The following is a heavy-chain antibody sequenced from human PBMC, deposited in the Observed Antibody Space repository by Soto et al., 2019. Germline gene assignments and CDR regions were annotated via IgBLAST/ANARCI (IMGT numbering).Heavy chain of an antibody. D-gene: IGHD6-13*01. V-gene: IGHV1-46*01. J-gene: IGHJ4*02. CDR3: ARAPYSSTSFFFDY. Sequence: QVQLVQSGTEVRKPGASVKLSCKASGYSFTSNHLHWVRQAPRQGLEWVGIINPSLGRANYAQKFQGRVAMTWDTSASIAYMELSGLRSDDTVVYFCARAPYSSTSFFFDYWGQGALVTVSS. CDR1: GYSFTSNH. CDR2: INPSLGRA.